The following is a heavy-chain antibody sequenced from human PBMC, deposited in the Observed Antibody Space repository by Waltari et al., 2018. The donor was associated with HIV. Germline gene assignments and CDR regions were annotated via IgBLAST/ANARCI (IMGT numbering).Heavy chain of an antibody. V-gene: IGHV4-31*03. CDR1: GGPISSGHFY. D-gene: IGHD2-15*01. CDR3: AIGVVGAFNY. CDR2: IYYRGST. Sequence: VQLQESGPGLVKPSQTLSLTCTVSGGPISSGHFYRTWIRQHPGKGLEWIGYIYYRGSTNYKPSLKSRVTISVDTSKNQFSLKLSSVTAADTAVYYCAIGVVGAFNYWGQGTLVTVSS. J-gene: IGHJ4*02.